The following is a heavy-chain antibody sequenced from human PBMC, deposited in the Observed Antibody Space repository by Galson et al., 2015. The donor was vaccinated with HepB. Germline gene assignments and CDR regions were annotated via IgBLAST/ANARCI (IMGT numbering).Heavy chain of an antibody. CDR1: GFTLSHSW. CDR3: VSTDWGAPYY. CDR2: SMAYGSST. Sequence: SLRLSCAASGFTLSHSWRHWVRQSPGKRLVWVSRSMAYGSSTSYADSVKGRFTNSRDNARHTLHLQLNSPTDEDTALYFCVSTDWGAPYYWGQGTLVTASS. J-gene: IGHJ4*02. D-gene: IGHD2/OR15-2a*01. V-gene: IGHV3-74*01.